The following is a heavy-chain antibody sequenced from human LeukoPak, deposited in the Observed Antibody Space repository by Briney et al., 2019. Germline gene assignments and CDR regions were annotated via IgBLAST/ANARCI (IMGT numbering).Heavy chain of an antibody. Sequence: GGSLRLSCAASGFTFSSSWMHWVRQAPGKGLVWVSRINSDGSSTTYAHSVKGRFTISRDNAKNTLYLQMNSLRAEDTAVYYCARAAVIAGGSAYWGQGTLVTVSS. CDR3: ARAAVIAGGSAY. CDR2: INSDGSST. V-gene: IGHV3-74*01. CDR1: GFTFSSSW. D-gene: IGHD6-13*01. J-gene: IGHJ4*02.